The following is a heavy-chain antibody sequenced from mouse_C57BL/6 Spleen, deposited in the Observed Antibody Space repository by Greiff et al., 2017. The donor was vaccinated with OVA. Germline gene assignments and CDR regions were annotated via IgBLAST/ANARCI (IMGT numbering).Heavy chain of an antibody. CDR2: ISYDGSN. CDR1: GYSITSGYY. Sequence: VQLQQSGPGLVKPSQSLSLTCSVTGYSITSGYYWNWIRQFPGNKLEWMGYISYDGSNNYNPSPKNRISITRDTSKNQFFLKLNSVTTEDTAAYYCASYDYYYAMDYWGQGTSVTVSS. J-gene: IGHJ4*01. CDR3: ASYDYYYAMDY. V-gene: IGHV3-6*01. D-gene: IGHD2-4*01.